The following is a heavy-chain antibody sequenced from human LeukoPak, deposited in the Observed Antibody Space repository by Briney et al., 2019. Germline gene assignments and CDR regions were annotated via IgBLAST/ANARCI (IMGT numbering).Heavy chain of an antibody. J-gene: IGHJ3*02. CDR1: GYTFTGYY. V-gene: IGHV1-2*02. CDR3: ARSPRTNYYDSNVAFDI. CDR2: INPNSGGT. Sequence: ASVKVSCKASGYTFTGYYMHWVRQAPGQGLEWMGWINPNSGGTNYAQRFQGRVTMTRDTSISTAYMELSRLRSDDTAVYYCARSPRTNYYDSNVAFDIWGQGTMVTVSS. D-gene: IGHD3-22*01.